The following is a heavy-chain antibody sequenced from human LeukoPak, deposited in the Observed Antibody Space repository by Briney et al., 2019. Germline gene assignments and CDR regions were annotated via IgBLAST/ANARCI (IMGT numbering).Heavy chain of an antibody. D-gene: IGHD4-17*01. CDR2: ISSSGSYI. CDR3: ARTSPYGDYGDYYYYMDV. CDR1: GFTFSSYE. V-gene: IGHV3-21*05. Sequence: PGGSLRLSCAASGFTFSSYEMNWVRQAPGKGLEWVSYISSSGSYIYYADSVKGRFTISRDNAKNSLYLQMNSLRAEDTAVYYCARTSPYGDYGDYYYYMDVWGKGTTVTISS. J-gene: IGHJ6*03.